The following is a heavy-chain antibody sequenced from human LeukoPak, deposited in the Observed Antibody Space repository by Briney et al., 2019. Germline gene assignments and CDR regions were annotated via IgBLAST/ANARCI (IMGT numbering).Heavy chain of an antibody. Sequence: GASVKVSCKASGFTFTSSAMQWVRQARGQRLEWIGWIVVGSGNTNYAQKFQERVTITRDMSTSTAYMELSSLRSEDTAVYYCAAADYGDYGRPDYWGQGTLVTVSS. CDR2: IVVGSGNT. J-gene: IGHJ4*02. D-gene: IGHD4-17*01. CDR1: GFTFTSSA. CDR3: AAADYGDYGRPDY. V-gene: IGHV1-58*02.